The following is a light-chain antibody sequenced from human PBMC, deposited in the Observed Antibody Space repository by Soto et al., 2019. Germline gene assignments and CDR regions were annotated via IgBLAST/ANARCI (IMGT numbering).Light chain of an antibody. J-gene: IGKJ4*01. CDR3: QQRRNSATLT. CDR1: QSVSSY. V-gene: IGKV3-11*01. Sequence: EMVWTQSPATLSLSPGERATLSCRASQSVSSYLAWYQQKPGQAPRLLIYDASNRATGIPARFSGSGSGTDFTLTISSLEPEDFDVYYCQQRRNSATLTFGGRTKVEIK. CDR2: DAS.